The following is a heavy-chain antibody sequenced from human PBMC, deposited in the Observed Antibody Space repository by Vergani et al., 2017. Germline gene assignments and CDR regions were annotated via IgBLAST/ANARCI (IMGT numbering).Heavy chain of an antibody. J-gene: IGHJ6*02. Sequence: QVQLVQSGAEVKKPGSSVKVSCKASGGTFSSYAISWVRQAPGQGLEWMGRIIPILGIAHYAQKFQGRVTITADKSTSTAYMELSSLRSEDTAVYYCARDRGGYGAYYYYGMDVWGQGTTVTVSS. CDR2: IIPILGIA. CDR3: ARDRGGYGAYYYYGMDV. V-gene: IGHV1-69*04. CDR1: GGTFSSYA. D-gene: IGHD5-12*01.